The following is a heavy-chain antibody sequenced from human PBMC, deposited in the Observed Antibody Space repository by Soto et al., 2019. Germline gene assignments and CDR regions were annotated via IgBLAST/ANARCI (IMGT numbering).Heavy chain of an antibody. Sequence: SETLSLTCTVSGGSISSYYWSWIRQPPGKGLEWIGYIYYSGSTNYNPSLKSRVTISVDTSKNQFSLKLSSVTAADTAVYYCARHVTYCSSTSCYDNYYFDYWGQGTLVTVS. J-gene: IGHJ4*02. D-gene: IGHD2-2*01. CDR3: ARHVTYCSSTSCYDNYYFDY. CDR1: GGSISSYY. CDR2: IYYSGST. V-gene: IGHV4-59*08.